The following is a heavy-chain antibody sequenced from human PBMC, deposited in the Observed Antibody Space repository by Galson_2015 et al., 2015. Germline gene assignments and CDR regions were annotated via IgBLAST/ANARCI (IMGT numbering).Heavy chain of an antibody. J-gene: IGHJ4*02. Sequence: SLRLSCAASGFTFDDYAMHWVRQAPGKGLEWVSGISWNSGSIGYADSVKGRFTISRDNAKNSLYLQMNSLRAEDTALYYCAKDVYYYDSSGHGFDYWGQGTLVTVSS. CDR1: GFTFDDYA. CDR3: AKDVYYYDSSGHGFDY. D-gene: IGHD3-22*01. V-gene: IGHV3-9*01. CDR2: ISWNSGSI.